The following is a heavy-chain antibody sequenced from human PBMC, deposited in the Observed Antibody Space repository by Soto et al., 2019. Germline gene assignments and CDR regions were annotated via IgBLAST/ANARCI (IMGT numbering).Heavy chain of an antibody. CDR3: ARYCSSGWYLDY. V-gene: IGHV1-46*01. Sequence: GSVKGSCKASGYTFTSHYMHWVRQAPGQGLEWMGIINPSGGSTSYAQKFQGRVTMTRDTSTSTVYMELSSLRSEDTAVYYCARYCSSGWYLDYWGQVTLVTVS. CDR1: GYTFTSHY. J-gene: IGHJ4*02. D-gene: IGHD6-19*01. CDR2: INPSGGST.